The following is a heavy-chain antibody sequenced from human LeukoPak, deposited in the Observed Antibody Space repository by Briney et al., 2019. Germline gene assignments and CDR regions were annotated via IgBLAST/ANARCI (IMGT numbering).Heavy chain of an antibody. D-gene: IGHD1-26*01. CDR2: INSSGGST. CDR3: ARGVSSRGAKHYYYYGMDV. V-gene: IGHV1-46*01. Sequence: GASVNVSCKVSGYTFTSYYMHWVRQPPGQGLEWMGIINSSGGSTSYAQKFQGRVAMSRDTSTSTVYMELSSLRSEDTGVYYCARGVSSRGAKHYYYYGMDVWGQGTTVTVSS. CDR1: GYTFTSYY. J-gene: IGHJ6*02.